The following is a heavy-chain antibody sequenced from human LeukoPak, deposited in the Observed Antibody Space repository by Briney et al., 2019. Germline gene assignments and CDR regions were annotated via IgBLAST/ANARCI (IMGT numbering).Heavy chain of an antibody. V-gene: IGHV3-21*01. D-gene: IGHD3-22*01. J-gene: IGHJ4*02. Sequence: PGGSLRLSCAASGFTFSSYSMNWVRQAPGKGLEWVSYISSSSSYIYYADSVKGRFTISRDNAKNSLYLQMNSLRAEDTAVYYCVRGPQYYYDCSGQFYWGQGALLTVSS. CDR2: ISSSSSYI. CDR3: VRGPQYYYDCSGQFY. CDR1: GFTFSSYS.